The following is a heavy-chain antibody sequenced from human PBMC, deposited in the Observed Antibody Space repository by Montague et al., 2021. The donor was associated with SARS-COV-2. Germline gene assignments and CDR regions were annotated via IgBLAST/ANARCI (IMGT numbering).Heavy chain of an antibody. V-gene: IGHV4-59*08. CDR2: IFYNGST. D-gene: IGHD3-3*01. CDR3: ARQKMGSVTIFGVVMHDRWFDP. Sequence: SETLSLTCTVSFGSISTYYWSWIRQPPGKGLEWIGFIFYNGSTXXXPSXXXRVSISLDTSKDQFSLKLSSVTAADTAVYYCARQKMGSVTIFGVVMHDRWFDPWGQGTLVTVSS. CDR1: FGSISTYY. J-gene: IGHJ5*02.